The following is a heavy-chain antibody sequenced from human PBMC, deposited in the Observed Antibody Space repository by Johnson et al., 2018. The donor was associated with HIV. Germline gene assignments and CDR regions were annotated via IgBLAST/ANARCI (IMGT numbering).Heavy chain of an antibody. CDR2: ISYDGSNK. D-gene: IGHD6-13*01. V-gene: IGHV3-30*18. CDR1: GFTFSDYY. J-gene: IGHJ3*02. CDR3: AKDLGGYSSSWNNAFDI. Sequence: QMLLVESGGGLVQPGGSLRLSCAASGFTFSDYYMSWIRQAPGKGLEWVAIISYDGSNKYYADSVKGRFTISRDNSKNTLYLQMNSLRAEDTAVYYCAKDLGGYSSSWNNAFDIWGQGTMVTVSS.